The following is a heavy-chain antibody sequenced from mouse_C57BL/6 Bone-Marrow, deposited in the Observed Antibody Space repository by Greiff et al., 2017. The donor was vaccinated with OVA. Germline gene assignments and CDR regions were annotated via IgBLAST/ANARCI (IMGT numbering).Heavy chain of an antibody. CDR1: GYTFTSYW. Sequence: QVQLQQPGAELVKPGASVKLSCKASGYTFTSYWMQWVKQRPGQGLEWIGEIDPSDSYTNYNQKFKGKATLTVDTASSTAYMQLSSLTSEDSAVYYGASSIGYDGPYVGFADWGQGTLVTVSA. D-gene: IGHD2-3*01. CDR2: IDPSDSYT. J-gene: IGHJ3*01. V-gene: IGHV1-50*01. CDR3: ASSIGYDGPYVGFAD.